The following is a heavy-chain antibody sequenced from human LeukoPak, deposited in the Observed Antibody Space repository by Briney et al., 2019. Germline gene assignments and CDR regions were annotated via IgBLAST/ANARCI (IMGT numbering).Heavy chain of an antibody. V-gene: IGHV3-7*01. Sequence: PGGSLSLSCAASGFTFSSYSLNWVRQAPGKGLEWVANIKQAGSEKYYVDSVKGRFTISRDNAKNSLYLQMNSLRAEDTAVYYCARDRWGDCSGGSCYLWPYYYYYYMDVWGKGTTVTISS. J-gene: IGHJ6*03. CDR3: ARDRWGDCSGGSCYLWPYYYYYYMDV. CDR1: GFTFSSYS. D-gene: IGHD2-15*01. CDR2: IKQAGSEK.